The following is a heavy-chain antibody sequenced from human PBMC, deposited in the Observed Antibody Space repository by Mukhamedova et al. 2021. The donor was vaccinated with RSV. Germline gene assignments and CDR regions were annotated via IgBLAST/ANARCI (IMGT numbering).Heavy chain of an antibody. CDR3: AKDIAVAGRYFYS. D-gene: IGHD6-19*01. CDR2: ISGSGGTT. J-gene: IGHJ4*02. Sequence: WVRQAPGKGLECVSAISGSGGTTYYADSVKGRFTISRDNSQSTLYLQMDSLRGEDTAVYYCAKDIAVAGRYFYSWGQGTLVTVSS. V-gene: IGHV3-23*01.